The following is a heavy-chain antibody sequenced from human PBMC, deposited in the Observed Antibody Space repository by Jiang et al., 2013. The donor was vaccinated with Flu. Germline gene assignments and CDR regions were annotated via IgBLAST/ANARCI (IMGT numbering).Heavy chain of an antibody. J-gene: IGHJ5*02. Sequence: GPGLVKPSETLSLTCTVSGGSISSYYWSWIRQPPGKGLEWIGYIYYSGSTNYNPSLKSRVTISVDTSKNQFSLKLSSVTAADTAVYYCARGSYYYDSSGYYLSWFDPWGQGTLVTVSS. CDR1: GGSISSYY. CDR2: IYYSGST. D-gene: IGHD3-22*01. CDR3: ARGSYYYDSSGYYLSWFDP. V-gene: IGHV4-59*01.